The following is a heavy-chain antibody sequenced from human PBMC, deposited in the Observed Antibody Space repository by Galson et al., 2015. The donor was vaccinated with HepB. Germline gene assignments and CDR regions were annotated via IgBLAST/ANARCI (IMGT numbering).Heavy chain of an antibody. Sequence: SVKVSCKASGYTFTSYGISWVRQAPGQGLEWMGWISAYNGNTNYAQKLQGRVTMTTDTSTSTAYMELRSLRSDDTAVYYCARDQRGVYDFWSGYYHNDAFDIWGQGTMVTVSS. CDR1: GYTFTSYG. V-gene: IGHV1-18*01. J-gene: IGHJ3*02. CDR2: ISAYNGNT. CDR3: ARDQRGVYDFWSGYYHNDAFDI. D-gene: IGHD3-3*01.